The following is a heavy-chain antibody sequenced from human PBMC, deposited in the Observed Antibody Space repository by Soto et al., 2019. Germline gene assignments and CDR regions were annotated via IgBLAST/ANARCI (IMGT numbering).Heavy chain of an antibody. CDR1: GGTFSSYA. Sequence: QVQLVQSGAEVKKPGSSVKVSCKASGGTFSSYAISWVRQAPGQGLEWRGGIIPISGTANYAQKFQGRVTITADESTSTVYRELSSLRSEDTAVYFCARSQGSSTSLEIYYYYYYGMDVWGQGTTVTVSS. CDR2: IIPISGTA. CDR3: ARSQGSSTSLEIYYYYYYGMDV. V-gene: IGHV1-69*01. J-gene: IGHJ6*02. D-gene: IGHD2-2*01.